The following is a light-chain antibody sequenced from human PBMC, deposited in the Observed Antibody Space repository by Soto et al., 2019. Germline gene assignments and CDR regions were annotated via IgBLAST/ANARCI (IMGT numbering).Light chain of an antibody. CDR1: SSDVGGYNY. V-gene: IGLV2-8*01. CDR3: SSYADSNIVV. CDR2: EVN. Sequence: QSALTQPPSASGSPGHSVTISCTGTSSDVGGYNYVSWYQQHPGKAPKLMIYEVNKRPSGVPDRFSGSKSGNTASLTVSGLKAEDEADYYCSSYADSNIVVFGGGTKVTVL. J-gene: IGLJ2*01.